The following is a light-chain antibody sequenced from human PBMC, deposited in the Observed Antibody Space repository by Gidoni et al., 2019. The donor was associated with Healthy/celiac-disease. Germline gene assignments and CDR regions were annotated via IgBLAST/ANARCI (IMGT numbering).Light chain of an antibody. Sequence: QSVLTQPPSASGTPGQRVTISCSGSSSNIGSNTVNWYQQLPGTAPKLLIYSNNQRPSGVPDRFSGSKSGTSASLAISGRQSEDEADYYCAAGDDSLNGPRVFGGGTKLTVL. V-gene: IGLV1-44*01. J-gene: IGLJ3*02. CDR2: SNN. CDR3: AAGDDSLNGPRV. CDR1: SSNIGSNT.